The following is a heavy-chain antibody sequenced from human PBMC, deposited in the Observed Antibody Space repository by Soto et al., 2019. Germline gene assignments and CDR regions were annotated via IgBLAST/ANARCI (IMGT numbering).Heavy chain of an antibody. CDR3: ARSLDGGGSTQYYYYGMDV. J-gene: IGHJ6*02. Sequence: QVQLVQSGAEVKKPGSSVKVSCKASGGTFSSYTISWVRQAPGQGLEWMGRIIPILGIANYAQKFQGRVTITADKSTSTAYMELSSLRPEDTAVYYCARSLDGGGSTQYYYYGMDVWGQGTTVTVSS. D-gene: IGHD2-15*01. CDR2: IIPILGIA. CDR1: GGTFSSYT. V-gene: IGHV1-69*02.